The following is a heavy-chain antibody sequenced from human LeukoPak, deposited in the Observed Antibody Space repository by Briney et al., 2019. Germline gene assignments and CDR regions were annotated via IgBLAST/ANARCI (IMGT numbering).Heavy chain of an antibody. CDR3: AGHHSRNTVDF. J-gene: IGHJ4*02. V-gene: IGHV4-59*08. CDR2: ISDIGSI. D-gene: IGHD2/OR15-2a*01. CDR1: GGSISSYY. Sequence: SETLSLTCTVSGGSISSYYWSWIRQPPGKGLEWIAYISDIGSINYNPSLKSRVTISLDTSKNQFSLKLSSVTAADTAVYHCAGHHSRNTVDFWGQGTLVTVSS.